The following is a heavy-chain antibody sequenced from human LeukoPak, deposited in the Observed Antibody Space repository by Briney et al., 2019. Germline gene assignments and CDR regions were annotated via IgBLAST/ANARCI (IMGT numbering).Heavy chain of an antibody. CDR1: GGSISEISYS. Sequence: SEILSLTCSVSGGSISEISYSWGWIRQPPGKRLERIGNIYYSGSTNNNPSLESRVVISVDTSRNQFSLTLTSVTATDTAVYYCARQGVVGATGFDFWGQGFLVTVSS. V-gene: IGHV4-39*01. J-gene: IGHJ4*02. CDR2: IYYSGST. D-gene: IGHD1-26*01. CDR3: ARQGVVGATGFDF.